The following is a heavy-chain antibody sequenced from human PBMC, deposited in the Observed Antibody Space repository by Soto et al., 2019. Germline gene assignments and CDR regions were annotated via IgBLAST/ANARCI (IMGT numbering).Heavy chain of an antibody. CDR1: GFTFSSYA. Sequence: PGGSLRLSCAASGFTFSSYAMHWVRQAPGKGLEWVAVISYDGSNKYYADSVKGRFTISRDNSKNTLYLQMNSLRAEDTAVYYCARDDYPPYDILTGSYAFDIWGQGTMVTVSS. J-gene: IGHJ3*02. D-gene: IGHD3-9*01. CDR2: ISYDGSNK. V-gene: IGHV3-30-3*01. CDR3: ARDDYPPYDILTGSYAFDI.